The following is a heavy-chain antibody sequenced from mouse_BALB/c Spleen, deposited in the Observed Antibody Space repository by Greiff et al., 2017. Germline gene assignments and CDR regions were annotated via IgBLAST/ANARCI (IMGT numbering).Heavy chain of an antibody. CDR1: GFTFSSYG. CDR2: ISSGGSYT. CDR3: ARRRDSSGYLYYAMDY. D-gene: IGHD3-2*01. V-gene: IGHV5-6*01. Sequence: EVQLVESGGDLVKPGGSLKLSCAASGFTFSSYGMSWVRQTPDKRLEWVATISSGGSYTYYPDRVKGRFTISRDNAKNTLYLQMSSLKSEDTAMYYCARRRDSSGYLYYAMDYWGQGTSVTVSS. J-gene: IGHJ4*01.